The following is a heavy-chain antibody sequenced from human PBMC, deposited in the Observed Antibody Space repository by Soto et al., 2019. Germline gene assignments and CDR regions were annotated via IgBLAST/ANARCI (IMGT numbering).Heavy chain of an antibody. CDR2: ISAYNGNT. CDR3: ALRYGSGSSPYFDY. Sequence: ASVKVSCKASGYTFTSYGISWVRQAPGQGLEWMGWISAYNGNTNYAQKLQGRVTMTTDTSTSTAYMELRSLRSDDAAVYYCALRYGSGSSPYFDYWGQGTLVTAPQ. CDR1: GYTFTSYG. V-gene: IGHV1-18*01. J-gene: IGHJ4*02. D-gene: IGHD3-10*01.